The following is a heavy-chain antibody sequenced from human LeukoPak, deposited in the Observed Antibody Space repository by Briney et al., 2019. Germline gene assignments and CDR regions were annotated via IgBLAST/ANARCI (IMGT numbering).Heavy chain of an antibody. CDR2: IKTSIDGGTT. Sequence: GGSLRLSCAASGFTNAWMSWVRQAPGKGLEWVGRIKTSIDGGTTDYAAPVKGRFSISRDDSKNTVYLEMSSLKTEDTAVYYSDRSWDGSGSYLESWFDSWGQGTLVTVSS. CDR1: GFTNAW. V-gene: IGHV3-15*01. D-gene: IGHD3-10*01. J-gene: IGHJ5*01. CDR3: DRSWDGSGSYLESWFDS.